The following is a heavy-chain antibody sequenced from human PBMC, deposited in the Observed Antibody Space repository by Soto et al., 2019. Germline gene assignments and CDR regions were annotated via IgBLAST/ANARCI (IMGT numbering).Heavy chain of an antibody. CDR1: GGSFSGYY. Sequence: TSETLSLTCAVYGGSFSGYYWSWIRQPPGKGLEWIGEINHSGSTNYNPSLKSRVTISVDTSKNQFSLKLSSVTAADTAVYYCARGGRYSSSWTPRAYYYGMDVWGQGTTVTVS. J-gene: IGHJ6*02. V-gene: IGHV4-34*01. CDR2: INHSGST. CDR3: ARGGRYSSSWTPRAYYYGMDV. D-gene: IGHD6-13*01.